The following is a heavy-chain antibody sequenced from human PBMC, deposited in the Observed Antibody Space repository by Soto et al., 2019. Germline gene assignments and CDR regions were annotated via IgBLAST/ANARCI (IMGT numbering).Heavy chain of an antibody. V-gene: IGHV4-59*01. D-gene: IGHD5-12*01. J-gene: IGHJ4*02. CDR1: GGSISTYY. Sequence: QVQLQESGPGLVKPSETLSLTCTVSGGSISTYYWSWIRQPPGKGLEWIGYIHYSGSTSYNPPLNGRVTISVATSKNQLSLKLRSVTAAATAVYYCAREYSGFEYWGQGLLVSVSS. CDR2: IHYSGST. CDR3: AREYSGFEY.